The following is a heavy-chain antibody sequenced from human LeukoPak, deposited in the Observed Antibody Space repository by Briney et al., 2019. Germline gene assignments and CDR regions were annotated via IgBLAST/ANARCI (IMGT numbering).Heavy chain of an antibody. D-gene: IGHD5-24*01. CDR3: ARVFIWWSERWLPLGAWALGYYYMDV. J-gene: IGHJ6*03. V-gene: IGHV1-2*02. Sequence: GASVKVSCKASGYTFTGYYMHWVRQAPGQGLEWMGWINPNSGGTNYAQKFQGRVTMTRDTSISTAYMELRRLRSDDTAVYYCARVFIWWSERWLPLGAWALGYYYMDVWGKGTTVTVSS. CDR1: GYTFTGYY. CDR2: INPNSGGT.